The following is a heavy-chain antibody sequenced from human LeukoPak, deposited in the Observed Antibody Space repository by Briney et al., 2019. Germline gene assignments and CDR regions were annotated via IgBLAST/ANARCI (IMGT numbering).Heavy chain of an antibody. J-gene: IGHJ3*02. V-gene: IGHV4-4*02. CDR3: ARAHYYYDSSGYSVDAFDI. CDR1: GGSISSSNW. CDR2: IYHSGST. Sequence: SETLSLTCAVSGGSISSSNWWSWVRQPPGKGLEWIGEIYHSGSTNYNPSLKSRVTISVDKSKNQFSLKLSSVTAADTAVYYCARAHYYYDSSGYSVDAFDIWGQGTMVTVSS. D-gene: IGHD3-22*01.